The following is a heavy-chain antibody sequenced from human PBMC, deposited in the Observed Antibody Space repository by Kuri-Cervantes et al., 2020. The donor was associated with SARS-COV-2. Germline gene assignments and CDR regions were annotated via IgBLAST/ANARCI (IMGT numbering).Heavy chain of an antibody. CDR1: GYTFTSYA. CDR3: ARGGQPGAIFGVVISFGFYYYYMDV. V-gene: IGHV1-3*02. J-gene: IGHJ6*03. D-gene: IGHD3-3*01. Sequence: ASVKVSCKASGYTFTSYAMHLVRQAPGQRLEWMGWSNAGNGNTKYSQEFQGRVTITRDTSASTAYMELSSLRSEDMAVYYCARGGQPGAIFGVVISFGFYYYYMDVWGKGTTVTDSS. CDR2: SNAGNGNT.